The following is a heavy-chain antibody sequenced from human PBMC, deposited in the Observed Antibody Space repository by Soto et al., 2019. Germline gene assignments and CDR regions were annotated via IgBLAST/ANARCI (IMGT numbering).Heavy chain of an antibody. Sequence: QVQLVESGGGVVQPGRSLRLSCAASGFTFSSYAMHWVRQAPGKGLEWVAVISYDGSNKYYADSVKGRFTIARDNSKNTPYLQMNSLSAEDTAVYYCASRSSGWYALPYYYYGMDVWGQGTTVTVSS. CDR1: GFTFSSYA. V-gene: IGHV3-30-3*01. CDR2: ISYDGSNK. J-gene: IGHJ6*02. CDR3: ASRSSGWYALPYYYYGMDV. D-gene: IGHD6-19*01.